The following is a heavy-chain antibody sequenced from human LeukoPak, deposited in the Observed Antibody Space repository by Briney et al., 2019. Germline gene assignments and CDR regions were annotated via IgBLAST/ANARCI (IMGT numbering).Heavy chain of an antibody. CDR3: ARGASYCSGGSCSDF. D-gene: IGHD2-15*01. CDR1: GFIFSDSY. J-gene: IGHJ4*02. V-gene: IGHV3-11*06. CDR2: ISGSNSYT. Sequence: PGGSLRLSCAASGFIFSDSYMSWIRQAPGKGLEWVSYISGSNSYTNYADSVKGRFTISRDNAKNSLYLQMSSLRAEDTAVYYCARGASYCSGGSCSDFWGQGTLVTVSS.